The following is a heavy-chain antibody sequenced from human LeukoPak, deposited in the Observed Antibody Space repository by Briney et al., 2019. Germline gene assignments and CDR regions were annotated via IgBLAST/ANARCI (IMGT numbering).Heavy chain of an antibody. J-gene: IGHJ6*02. CDR2: ISAYNGNT. Sequence: ASVKVSCKASGYTFTSYGISWVRQAPGQGLEWMGWISAYNGNTNYAQKLQGRVTMTTDTSTSTAYMELRSPRSDDTAVYYCAREVTKLRYFDWLSDYYYYGMDVWGQGTTVTVSS. CDR3: AREVTKLRYFDWLSDYYYYGMDV. D-gene: IGHD3-9*01. V-gene: IGHV1-18*01. CDR1: GYTFTSYG.